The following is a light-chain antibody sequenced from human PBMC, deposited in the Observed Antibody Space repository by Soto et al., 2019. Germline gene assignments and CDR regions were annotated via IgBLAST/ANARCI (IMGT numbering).Light chain of an antibody. CDR1: ENIFKF. J-gene: IGKJ4*01. CDR2: AAS. Sequence: DIQLIQSPATLSASGGDRITITCRASENIFKFLAWYQQRSGRAPNLLIYAASDLETGVPSRFSGRGSGTEFTLTIDSLQPDDSATYYCQHYNTQSITFGGGTKVDVK. V-gene: IGKV1-5*01. CDR3: QHYNTQSIT.